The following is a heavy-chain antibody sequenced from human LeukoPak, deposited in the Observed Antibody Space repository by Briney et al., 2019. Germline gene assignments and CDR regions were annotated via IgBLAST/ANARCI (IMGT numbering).Heavy chain of an antibody. CDR1: GFTFSSFG. CDR2: IRYDGSNE. CDR3: AKDSSYYASGTMDV. J-gene: IGHJ6*04. Sequence: GGSLRLSCAASGFTFSSFGMHWVRQAPGKGLEWVAFIRYDGSNEYYGDSVKGRFTISRDNSNNTLYLQMNSLRAEDTAVYYCAKDSSYYASGTMDVWGKGTTVTISP. V-gene: IGHV3-30*02. D-gene: IGHD3-10*01.